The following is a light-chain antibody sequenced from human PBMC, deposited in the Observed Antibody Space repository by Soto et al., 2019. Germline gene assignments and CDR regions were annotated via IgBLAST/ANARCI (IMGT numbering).Light chain of an antibody. Sequence: EIILSQSPDTVSLSPGETATLSCRASQNVNTYVAWFRQKPGQAPRLLIFGASTRAAGIPARFSGSGSGTEFTLTISSLQSEDFAVYYCQQYSNWPLTFGGGTKVDIK. J-gene: IGKJ4*01. V-gene: IGKV3-15*01. CDR2: GAS. CDR1: QNVNTY. CDR3: QQYSNWPLT.